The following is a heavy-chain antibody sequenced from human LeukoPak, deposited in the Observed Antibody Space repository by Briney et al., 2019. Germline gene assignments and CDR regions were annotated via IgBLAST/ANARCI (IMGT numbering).Heavy chain of an antibody. D-gene: IGHD3-3*01. J-gene: IGHJ6*03. Sequence: SETLSLTCAVYGGSFSGYYWSWIRQPPGKGLEWIGEINNSGSTNYNPSLKSRVTISVDTSKNQFSLKLSSVTAADTAVYYCARGAPGYDFWSGSIYYYYMDVWGKGTTVTVSS. CDR2: INNSGST. CDR1: GGSFSGYY. V-gene: IGHV4-34*01. CDR3: ARGAPGYDFWSGSIYYYYMDV.